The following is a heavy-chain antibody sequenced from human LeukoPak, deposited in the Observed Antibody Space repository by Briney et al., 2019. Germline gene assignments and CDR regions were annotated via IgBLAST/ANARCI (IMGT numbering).Heavy chain of an antibody. D-gene: IGHD3-9*01. CDR2: IYSGGST. CDR3: TTALNFDILTGLYQPIAAFDV. J-gene: IGHJ3*01. CDR1: GFTVSSNY. Sequence: GGSLRLSCAASGFTVSSNYMSWVRQAPGKGLEWVSIIYSGGSTFYADSVKGRFTISRDNSKNTLYLQMSSLITDDTGVYYCTTALNFDILTGLYQPIAAFDVWGQGTLVTVSS. V-gene: IGHV3-53*01.